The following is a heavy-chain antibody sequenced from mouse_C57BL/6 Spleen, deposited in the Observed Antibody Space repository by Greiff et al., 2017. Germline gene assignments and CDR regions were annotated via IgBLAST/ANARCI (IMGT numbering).Heavy chain of an antibody. Sequence: QVQLQQSGAELVKPGASVKISCKASGYAFSSYWMNWVKQRPGKGLEWIGQIYPGDGDTNYNGKFKGKATLTADKSSSTAYMQLSSLTSEDSAVYFCARSGTGLYYFDYWGQGTTLTVSS. D-gene: IGHD6-2*01. CDR3: ARSGTGLYYFDY. CDR2: IYPGDGDT. CDR1: GYAFSSYW. V-gene: IGHV1-80*01. J-gene: IGHJ2*01.